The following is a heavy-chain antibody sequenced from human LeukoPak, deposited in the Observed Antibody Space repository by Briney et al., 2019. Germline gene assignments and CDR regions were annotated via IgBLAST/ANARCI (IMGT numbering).Heavy chain of an antibody. CDR1: GGSFSRYY. CDR3: ARSLELRRWFDP. Sequence: SDTLSLTCAVNGGSFSRYYWSWIRQPPGKGLEWIGEINHSGSTNYNPSLKSRVTISVDTSKNQFSLKLSSVTAADTAVYYCARSLELRRWFDPWGQGTLVTVSS. J-gene: IGHJ5*02. D-gene: IGHD1-7*01. CDR2: INHSGST. V-gene: IGHV4-34*01.